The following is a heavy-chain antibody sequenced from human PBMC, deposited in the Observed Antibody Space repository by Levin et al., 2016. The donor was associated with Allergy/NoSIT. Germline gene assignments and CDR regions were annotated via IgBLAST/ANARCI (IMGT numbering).Heavy chain of an antibody. CDR3: ARAPRRYCGGDCLDAFDI. D-gene: IGHD2-21*02. V-gene: IGHV3-33*01. Sequence: VRQAPGKGLEWVAVIWYDGSNKYYADSVKGRFTISRDNSKNTLYLQMNSLRAEDTAVYYCARAPRRYCGGDCLDAFDIWGQGTMVTVSS. J-gene: IGHJ3*02. CDR2: IWYDGSNK.